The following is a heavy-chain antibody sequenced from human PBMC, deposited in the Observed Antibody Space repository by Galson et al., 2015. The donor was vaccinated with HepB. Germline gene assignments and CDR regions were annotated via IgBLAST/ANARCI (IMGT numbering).Heavy chain of an antibody. J-gene: IGHJ5*02. CDR3: TRDMIGGQTLEH. CDR1: GFTFSRYG. Sequence: CAASGFTFSRYGMHWVRQAPGRGPVWVARINDDGSYSDYADSVKGRFSISRDNAKNTLFLHMNSLRVEDTAIYYCTRDMIGGQTLEHWGQGTRITVSS. D-gene: IGHD3-10*02. V-gene: IGHV3-74*01. CDR2: INDDGSYS.